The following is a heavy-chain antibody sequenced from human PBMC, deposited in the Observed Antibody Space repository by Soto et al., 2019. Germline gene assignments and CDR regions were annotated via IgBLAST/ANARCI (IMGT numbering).Heavy chain of an antibody. CDR1: GGSISSYY. Sequence: PSETLSLTCTVSGGSISSYYWSWIRQPPGKGLEWIGYIYYSGSTNYNPSLKSRVTISVDTSKNQFSLKLSSVTAADTAVYYCARRWFGELYAFDVWGQGTMVTVSS. CDR3: ARRWFGELYAFDV. V-gene: IGHV4-59*08. CDR2: IYYSGST. J-gene: IGHJ3*01. D-gene: IGHD3-10*01.